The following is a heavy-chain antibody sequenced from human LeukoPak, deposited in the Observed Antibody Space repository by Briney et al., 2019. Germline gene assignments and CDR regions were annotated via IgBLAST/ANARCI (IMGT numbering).Heavy chain of an antibody. Sequence: GGSLRLSCVTSGFTFTSYYFNLVRQASGKGLGWVSYISNGGGTIYYADSVKGRFTISRDNAKNSVFLQMNSLRAEDTAVYSCARAISGSPLYWGQGTLVTVSS. CDR1: GFTFTSYY. V-gene: IGHV3-48*03. D-gene: IGHD1-26*01. CDR3: ARAISGSPLY. CDR2: ISNGGGTI. J-gene: IGHJ4*02.